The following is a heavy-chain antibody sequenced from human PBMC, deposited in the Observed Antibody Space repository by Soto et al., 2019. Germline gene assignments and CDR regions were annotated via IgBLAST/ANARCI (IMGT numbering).Heavy chain of an antibody. CDR1: GGSISSYY. D-gene: IGHD3-3*01. J-gene: IGHJ6*02. CDR3: ARDRSYYDFWSGLAGTPYYYGMDV. Sequence: SETLSLTCTVSGGSISSYYWSWIRQPPGKGLEWIGYIYYSGGTNYNPSLKSRVTISVDTSKNQFSLKLSSVTAADTAVYYCARDRSYYDFWSGLAGTPYYYGMDVWGQGTTVTVSS. CDR2: IYYSGGT. V-gene: IGHV4-59*01.